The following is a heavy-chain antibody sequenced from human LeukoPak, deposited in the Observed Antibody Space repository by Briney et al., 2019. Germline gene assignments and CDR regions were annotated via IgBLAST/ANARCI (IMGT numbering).Heavy chain of an antibody. CDR3: AKRSNFWTGYLDY. CDR2: ISGSGSST. CDR1: KFTFSNYT. J-gene: IGHJ4*02. V-gene: IGHV3-23*01. D-gene: IGHD3/OR15-3a*01. Sequence: PGGSLRLSCTAPKFTFSNYTMSWVRQAPGKGLEWVSVISGSGSSTYYADSVKGRFTISRDNSKDTLFLQMNSLRTEDTAVYYCAKRSNFWTGYLDYWGQGTLVTVSS.